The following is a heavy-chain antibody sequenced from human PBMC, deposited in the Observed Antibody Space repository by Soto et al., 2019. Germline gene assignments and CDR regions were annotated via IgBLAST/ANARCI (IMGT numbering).Heavy chain of an antibody. CDR3: GKASSSNSWSPIDY. D-gene: IGHD3-3*01. V-gene: IGHV3-9*01. CDR1: GFTFDDYA. Sequence: GGSLRLSCVASGFTFDDYAMHWVRQIPGKGLQWVSGISWSTSSIGYGASLRGRFLISRDNANNSLYLQMNDLRPEDTALYYCGKASSSNSWSPIDYWGQGTMVTVSS. CDR2: ISWSTSSI. J-gene: IGHJ4*02.